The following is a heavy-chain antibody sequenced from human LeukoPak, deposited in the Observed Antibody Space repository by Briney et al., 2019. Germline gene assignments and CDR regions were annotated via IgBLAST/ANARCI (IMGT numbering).Heavy chain of an antibody. Sequence: KSGESLRLSCAASDFTFSSYTMNWVRQAPGKGLEWVSSISSSNNYIYYADSVKGRFTISRDNAKNSLYLQMNSLRAEDTAIYYCARDYDSSGYFDYWGQGTLVTVSS. CDR2: ISSSNNYI. CDR1: DFTFSSYT. CDR3: ARDYDSSGYFDY. V-gene: IGHV3-21*01. J-gene: IGHJ4*02. D-gene: IGHD3-22*01.